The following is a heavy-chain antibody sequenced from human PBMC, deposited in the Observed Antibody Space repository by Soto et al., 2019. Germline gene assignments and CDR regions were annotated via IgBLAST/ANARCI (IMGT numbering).Heavy chain of an antibody. J-gene: IGHJ5*02. CDR2: IYSGGST. CDR1: GFTVSSNY. D-gene: IGHD2-15*01. CDR3: AKEYGGNVEYNWFDP. V-gene: IGHV3-66*01. Sequence: EVQLVESGGGLVQPGGSLRLSCAASGFTVSSNYMSWVRQAPGKGLEWVSVIYSGGSTYYADSVKGRFTISRDNSKNTLYLQMNSLRAEGTAVYYFAKEYGGNVEYNWFDPWGQGTLVTVSS.